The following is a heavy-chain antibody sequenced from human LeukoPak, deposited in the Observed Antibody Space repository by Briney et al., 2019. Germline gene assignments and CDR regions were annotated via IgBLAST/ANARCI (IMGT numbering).Heavy chain of an antibody. Sequence: PSETLSLTCTVSGGSISSGDYYWSWIRQPPGKGLEWIGEIYHSGSTNYNPSLKSRVTISVDKSKNQFSLKLSSVTAADTAVYYCTNRGGASTVDYWGQGTLVTVSS. CDR2: IYHSGST. J-gene: IGHJ4*02. D-gene: IGHD2-21*01. CDR1: GGSISSGDYY. CDR3: TNRGGASTVDY. V-gene: IGHV4-39*07.